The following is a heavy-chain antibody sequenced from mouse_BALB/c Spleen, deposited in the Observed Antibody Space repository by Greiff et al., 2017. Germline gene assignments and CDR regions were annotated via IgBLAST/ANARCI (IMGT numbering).Heavy chain of an antibody. D-gene: IGHD2-1*01. Sequence: VQLQQSGPELVKPGASVKMSCKASGYPFTSYVMHWVKPKPGQGLEWIGYINPYNDGTKYNEKFKGKATLTSDKSSSTAYMELSSLTSEDSAVYYCARRDGIAWFAYWGQGTLVTVSA. CDR2: INPYNDGT. CDR3: ARRDGIAWFAY. CDR1: GYPFTSYV. J-gene: IGHJ3*01. V-gene: IGHV1-14*01.